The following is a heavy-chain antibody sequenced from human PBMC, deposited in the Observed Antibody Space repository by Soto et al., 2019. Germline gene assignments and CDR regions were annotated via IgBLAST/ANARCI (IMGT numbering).Heavy chain of an antibody. CDR2: IYYSGST. V-gene: IGHV4-31*11. CDR3: ARARMVRGVIYCYGMDV. CDR1: GGSISSGGNY. D-gene: IGHD3-10*01. Sequence: QVQLQESGPGLVKSSQTLSLTCAVSGGSISSGGNYWSWIRQHPGKGLEWIGYIYYSGSTYYNPSLKSRVTISVDTSKSQFSLELNSVTAADTAVYYCARARMVRGVIYCYGMDVWGQGTTVTVSS. J-gene: IGHJ6*02.